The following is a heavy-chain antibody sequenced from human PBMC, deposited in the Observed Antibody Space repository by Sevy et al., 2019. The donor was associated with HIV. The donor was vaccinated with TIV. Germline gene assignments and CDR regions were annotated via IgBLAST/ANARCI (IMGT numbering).Heavy chain of an antibody. J-gene: IGHJ6*02. CDR1: EFTFSSYW. CDR2: IKQDGSEK. D-gene: IGHD2-2*01. Sequence: GGSLRLSCAASEFTFSSYWMSWVRQAPGKGLEWVANIKQDGSEKYHVDSVKGRFTISRDNAKNSLFLQMNSLRVEDTAVYYCARDCSSTSCLWGLDVWGQGTAVTVSS. CDR3: ARDCSSTSCLWGLDV. V-gene: IGHV3-7*03.